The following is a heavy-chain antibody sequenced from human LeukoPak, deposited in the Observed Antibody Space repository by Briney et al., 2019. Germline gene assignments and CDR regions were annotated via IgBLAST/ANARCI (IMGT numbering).Heavy chain of an antibody. CDR1: GYSFTSYW. CDR2: IYPGDSDT. CDR3: ARGGYCSGGSCQIDY. Sequence: GESLKISCKGSGYSFTSYWIGWVRQMPGEGLEWMGIIYPGDSDTRYSPSFQGQVTISADKSISTAYLQWSSLKASDTAMYYCARGGYCSGGSCQIDYWGQGTLVTVSS. J-gene: IGHJ4*02. D-gene: IGHD2-15*01. V-gene: IGHV5-51*01.